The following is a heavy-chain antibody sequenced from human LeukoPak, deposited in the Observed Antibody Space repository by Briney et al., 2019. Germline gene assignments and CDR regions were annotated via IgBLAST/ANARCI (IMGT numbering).Heavy chain of an antibody. V-gene: IGHV3-21*05. J-gene: IGHJ4*02. CDR3: ARSNYGDYVGYFDY. CDR2: ISSSSSYT. CDR1: GFTFSTYV. D-gene: IGHD4-17*01. Sequence: PGASLRPSCAASGFTFSTYVMTWVREAPGKGLEWVSYISSSSSYTNYADSVKGRFTISRDNAKNSLYLQMNSLRAEDTAVYYCARSNYGDYVGYFDYWGQGTLVTVSS.